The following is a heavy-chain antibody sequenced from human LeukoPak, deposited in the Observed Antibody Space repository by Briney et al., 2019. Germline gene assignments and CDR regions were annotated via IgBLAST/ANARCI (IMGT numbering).Heavy chain of an antibody. CDR1: GGSISSYY. V-gene: IGHV4-59*08. D-gene: IGHD6-13*01. CDR3: ARHASSWYVADWFDP. CDR2: IYYSGST. J-gene: IGHJ5*02. Sequence: PSETLSLTCTVSGGSISSYYWSWIRQPPGKGLEWIGYIYYSGSTNYNPSLKSRVTISVDTSKNQFSLKLSSVTAADTAVYYCARHASSWYVADWFDPWGQGTLVTVSS.